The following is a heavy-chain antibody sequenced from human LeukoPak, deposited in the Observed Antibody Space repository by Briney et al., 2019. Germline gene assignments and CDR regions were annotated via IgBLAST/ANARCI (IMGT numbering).Heavy chain of an antibody. V-gene: IGHV1-46*01. D-gene: IGHD4-23*01. CDR2: INPSGGST. Sequence: ASVKVSCKASGYTFTSYYMHWVRQAPGQGLEWMGIINPSGGSTSYAQKFQGRVTITADESTSTAYMELSSLRSEDTAVYYCARVLIRDYGGHPYYFDYWGQGTLVTVSS. CDR3: ARVLIRDYGGHPYYFDY. J-gene: IGHJ4*02. CDR1: GYTFTSYY.